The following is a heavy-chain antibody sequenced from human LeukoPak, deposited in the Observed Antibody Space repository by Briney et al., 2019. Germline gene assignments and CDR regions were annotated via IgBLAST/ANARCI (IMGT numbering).Heavy chain of an antibody. V-gene: IGHV3-23*01. CDR2: ISGSGGST. CDR3: ARVGKNGWDSDH. Sequence: GGSLRLSCAASGFTFSSYAMSWVRQAPGKGLEWVSAISGSGGSTYYADSVKGRFTISRDNAKNSLYLQMDTLRAEDTAVYYCARVGKNGWDSDHWGQGTLVTVSS. CDR1: GFTFSSYA. D-gene: IGHD6-19*01. J-gene: IGHJ4*02.